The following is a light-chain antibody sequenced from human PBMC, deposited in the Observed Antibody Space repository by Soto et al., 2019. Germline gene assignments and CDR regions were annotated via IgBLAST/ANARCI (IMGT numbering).Light chain of an antibody. J-gene: IGLJ1*01. CDR1: SSNIGAGYD. Sequence: QCALTQPPSLSGAPGQRGTISCTGSSSNIGAGYDVHWYQQLPGTAPKLLIYGNSNRPSGVPDRFSGSKSGTSASLAITGLQAEDEADYYCQSYDSSLSGSKVFGTGTKVTVL. CDR3: QSYDSSLSGSKV. V-gene: IGLV1-40*01. CDR2: GNS.